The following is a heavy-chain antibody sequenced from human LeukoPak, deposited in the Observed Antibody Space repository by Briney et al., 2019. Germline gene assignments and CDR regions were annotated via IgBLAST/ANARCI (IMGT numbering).Heavy chain of an antibody. V-gene: IGHV1-46*01. CDR3: AREIADDAFDI. CDR2: INPSGGST. Sequence: SSVKVSCKASGYTFTSYYMHWVRQAPGQSLEWMGIINPSGGSTSYAHKFHVRVTITRDTSTSTVSMELSSLRSEDTAVYYSAREIADDAFDIWGQGTMVTVSS. CDR1: GYTFTSYY. J-gene: IGHJ3*02.